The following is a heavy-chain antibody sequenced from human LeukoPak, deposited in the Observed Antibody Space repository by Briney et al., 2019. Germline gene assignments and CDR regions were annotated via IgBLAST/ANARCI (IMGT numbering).Heavy chain of an antibody. D-gene: IGHD5-24*01. CDR1: GFTFSSYA. CDR3: ARERGEMATINGFDY. CDR2: ISSSGSTI. Sequence: GGSLRLSCAASGFTFSSYAMSWVRQAPGKGLEWVSYISSSGSTIYYADSVKGRFTISRDNAKNSLYLQMNSLRAEDTAVYYCARERGEMATINGFDYWGQGTLVTVSS. V-gene: IGHV3-48*03. J-gene: IGHJ4*02.